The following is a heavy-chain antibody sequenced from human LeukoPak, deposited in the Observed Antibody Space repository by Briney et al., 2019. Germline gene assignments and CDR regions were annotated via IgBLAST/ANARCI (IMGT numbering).Heavy chain of an antibody. CDR2: TYYSGST. CDR3: ARAVRGYYFYFDY. V-gene: IGHV4-30-4*01. CDR1: GGSISSGDHY. J-gene: IGHJ4*02. Sequence: SETLSLTCTVSGGSISSGDHYWSWIRQSPGEGLEWIGFTYYSGSTYYNPSLKSRLTISLDTSKNQVSLRLSSVSAADTAVYYCARAVRGYYFYFDYWGQGTLVTVSS. D-gene: IGHD3-22*01.